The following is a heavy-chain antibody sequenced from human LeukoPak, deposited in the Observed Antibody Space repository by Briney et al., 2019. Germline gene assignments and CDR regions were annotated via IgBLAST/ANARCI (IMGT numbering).Heavy chain of an antibody. V-gene: IGHV3-7*01. Sequence: GGSLRLSCAASGFTFSSYWMSWVRQAPGKGLEWVANIKQDGSEKYYVDSVKGRFTISRDNAKNSLYLQMNSLRAEDTAVYYCARGSRLLWFGELSTFDYWGQGTLVTVSS. D-gene: IGHD3-10*01. CDR1: GFTFSSYW. CDR2: IKQDGSEK. J-gene: IGHJ4*02. CDR3: ARGSRLLWFGELSTFDY.